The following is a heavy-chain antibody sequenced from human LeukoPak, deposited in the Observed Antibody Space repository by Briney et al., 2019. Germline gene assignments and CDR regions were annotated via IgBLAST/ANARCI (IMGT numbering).Heavy chain of an antibody. V-gene: IGHV3-21*01. CDR3: AREDSSQYYYYGMDV. Sequence: PGGSLRLSCAASGFIFSSYSVNWVRQAPGKGLEWVSFISSGSSYIYYADSVKGRFTISRDNAKNSLYLQMNSLRAEDTAVYYCAREDSSQYYYYGMDVWGQGTTVTVSS. D-gene: IGHD3-22*01. CDR1: GFIFSSYS. J-gene: IGHJ6*01. CDR2: ISSGSSYI.